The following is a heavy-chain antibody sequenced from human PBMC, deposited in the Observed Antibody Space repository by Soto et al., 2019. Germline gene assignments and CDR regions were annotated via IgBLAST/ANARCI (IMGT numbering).Heavy chain of an antibody. V-gene: IGHV6-1*01. CDR1: GDSVCSNSAA. J-gene: IGHJ4*02. CDR3: ARGRIAARLKYFDY. CDR2: TYYRSKWYN. Sequence: SETLSLTCAISGDSVCSNSAAWNWIRQSPSRGLEWLGRTYYRSKWYNDYAVSVKSRITINPDTSKNQFSLQLNSVTPEDTAVYYCARGRIAARLKYFDYWGQGTLVTVSS. D-gene: IGHD6-6*01.